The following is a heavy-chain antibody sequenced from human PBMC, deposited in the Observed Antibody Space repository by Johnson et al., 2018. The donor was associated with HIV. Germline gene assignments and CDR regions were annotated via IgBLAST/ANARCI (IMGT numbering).Heavy chain of an antibody. J-gene: IGHJ3*02. CDR2: ISSSGSTT. CDR3: ATSHGSHGAFDI. CDR1: GFTFSDYY. Sequence: VQLVESGGGLVKPGGSLRLSCAASGFTFSDYYMHWIRQAPGKGLEWVSYISSSGSTTYYADSLKGRFTVSRDNAKNSLSLQMNSLRAEDTAVYYCATSHGSHGAFDIWGQGTMVTVSS. D-gene: IGHD1-26*01. V-gene: IGHV3-11*04.